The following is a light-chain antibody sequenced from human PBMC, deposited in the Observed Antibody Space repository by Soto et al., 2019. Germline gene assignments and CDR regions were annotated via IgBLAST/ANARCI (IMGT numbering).Light chain of an antibody. J-gene: IGKJ1*01. CDR2: GAP. Sequence: EIVLTQSPATLSLSPGERATLSCRASQSVSSYLAWYQQKPGQAPRLLIYGAPSRATGIPDRFSGSGSGTDFTLTISRLEPEDFAVYYCQQYGSSPTWTFGQGTKVDIK. V-gene: IGKV3-20*01. CDR1: QSVSSY. CDR3: QQYGSSPTWT.